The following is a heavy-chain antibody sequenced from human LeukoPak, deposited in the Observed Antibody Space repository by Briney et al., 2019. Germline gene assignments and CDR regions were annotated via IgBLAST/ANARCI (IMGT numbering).Heavy chain of an antibody. CDR2: INHSGST. J-gene: IGHJ4*02. CDR1: GGSFRGYY. CDR3: ASTERCSTTCPLDY. V-gene: IGHV4-34*01. Sequence: SETLSLTCAVYGGSFRGYYWNWIRQPPGKGLEWIGEINHSGSTNYNPSLKSRVTISLDTSMKKFSLKLNSVTAADTAVYYCASTERCSTTCPLDYWGQGTLVTVSS. D-gene: IGHD2-2*01.